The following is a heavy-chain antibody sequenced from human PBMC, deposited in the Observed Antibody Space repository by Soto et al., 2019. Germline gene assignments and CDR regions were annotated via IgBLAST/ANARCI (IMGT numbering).Heavy chain of an antibody. CDR1: RYTFPRYA. J-gene: IGHJ4*02. V-gene: IGHV1-2*04. CDR2: INPNRGGT. Sequence: ASVEVSCKVSRYTFPRYAMHWVGPAPGQGLEWMGWINPNRGGTNYAQKIQGWVTLTRDTSISKAYLELSRLRYDETAVYFCAIPITMVRGVITTYFDTWAQGTLLTVSS. CDR3: AIPITMVRGVITTYFDT. D-gene: IGHD3-10*01.